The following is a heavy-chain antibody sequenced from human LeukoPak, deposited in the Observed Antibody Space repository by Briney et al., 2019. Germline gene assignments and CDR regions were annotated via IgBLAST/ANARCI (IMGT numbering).Heavy chain of an antibody. CDR3: ARDEVGATYYFDY. V-gene: IGHV3-7*01. Sequence: GGSLRLSCAAPRFTFSSYWMSWVRQAPGKGLEWVANIKQDGSEKYYVDSVKGRFTISRDNAKNSLYLQVNSLRAEDTAVYYCARDEVGATYYFDYWGQGTLVTVSS. CDR1: RFTFSSYW. D-gene: IGHD1-26*01. J-gene: IGHJ4*02. CDR2: IKQDGSEK.